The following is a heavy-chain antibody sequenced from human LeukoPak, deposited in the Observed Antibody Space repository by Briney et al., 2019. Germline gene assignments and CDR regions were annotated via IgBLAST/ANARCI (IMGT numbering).Heavy chain of an antibody. J-gene: IGHJ4*02. CDR1: GYTFTSYD. D-gene: IGHD6-13*01. Sequence: ASVKVSCKASGYTFTSYDINWVRQATGQGLEWMGWMNPNSGNTGYAQKFQGRVTITRNTSISTAYMELSSLRSEDTAVYYCARVTPRAAAALYWGQGTLVTVSS. CDR2: MNPNSGNT. CDR3: ARVTPRAAAALY. V-gene: IGHV1-8*03.